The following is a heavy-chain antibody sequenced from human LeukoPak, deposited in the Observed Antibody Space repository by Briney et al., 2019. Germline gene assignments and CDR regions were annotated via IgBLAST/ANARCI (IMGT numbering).Heavy chain of an antibody. CDR1: GFTFSKYW. CDR2: INGDGSNT. Sequence: PGGSLRLSCAASGFTFSKYWMHWVRQVPGKGLVWVSLINGDGSNTNYADFVKGRFTISRDNAKNTLSLQVNSLRAEDTAVYYCATGNYYDSRGYYTFGYWGQGTLVTVSS. CDR3: ATGNYYDSRGYYTFGY. V-gene: IGHV3-74*01. J-gene: IGHJ1*01. D-gene: IGHD3-22*01.